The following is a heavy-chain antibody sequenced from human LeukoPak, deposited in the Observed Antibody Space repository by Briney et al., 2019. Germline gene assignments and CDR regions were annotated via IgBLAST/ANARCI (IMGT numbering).Heavy chain of an antibody. J-gene: IGHJ6*03. D-gene: IGHD2-2*01. CDR2: IKQDGSEK. V-gene: IGHV3-7*01. CDR1: GFTFSSYW. CDR3: ARRVGGIVVVPAAPVRAYYYYYYMDV. Sequence: PGGYLRLSCAASGFTFSSYWMSWVRQAPGKGLEWVANIKQDGSEKYYVDSVKGRFTISRDNAKNSLYLQMNSLRAEDTAVYYCARRVGGIVVVPAAPVRAYYYYYYMDVWGKGTTVTVSS.